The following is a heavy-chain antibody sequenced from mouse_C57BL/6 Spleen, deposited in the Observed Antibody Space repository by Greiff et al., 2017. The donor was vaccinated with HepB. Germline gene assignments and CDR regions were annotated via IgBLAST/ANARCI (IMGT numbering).Heavy chain of an antibody. CDR3: ARHEEDGTKVVATGDVDY. Sequence: VQLQQSGAELVKPGASVKLSCKASGYTFTEYPIHWVKQRSGQGLEWIGWFYPGSGSIKYNEKFKDKATLTADKSSSTVYMELIRLTSEDSAVFFGARHEEDGTKVVATGDVDYWGQGTTLTVSS. CDR1: GYTFTEYP. V-gene: IGHV1-62-2*01. D-gene: IGHD1-1*01. J-gene: IGHJ2*01. CDR2: FYPGSGSI.